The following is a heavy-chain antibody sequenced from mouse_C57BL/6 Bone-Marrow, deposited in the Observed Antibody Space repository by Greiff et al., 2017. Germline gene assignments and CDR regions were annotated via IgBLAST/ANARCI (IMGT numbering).Heavy chain of an antibody. V-gene: IGHV1-50*01. D-gene: IGHD1-1*01. CDR3: AREGTTVVAGDFDY. CDR2: IDPSDSYT. CDR1: GYTFTSYW. J-gene: IGHJ2*01. Sequence: QVHVKQPGAELVKPGASVKLSCKASGYTFTSYWMQWVKQRPGQGLEWIGEIDPSDSYTNYNQKFKGKATLTVDTSSSTAYMQLSSLTSEDSAVYYCAREGTTVVAGDFDYWGQGTILTVSS.